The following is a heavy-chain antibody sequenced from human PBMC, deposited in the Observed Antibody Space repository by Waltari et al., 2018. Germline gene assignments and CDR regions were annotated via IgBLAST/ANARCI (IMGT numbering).Heavy chain of an antibody. CDR2: SIPIFGKA. J-gene: IGHJ3*02. D-gene: IGHD1-26*01. Sequence: QVQLVQSGAEVKKPGSSVKVSCKASGGTFSSYAISWVRQTPGQGLEWMGRSIPIFGKANYEQKIQGRVTITADKSTSTAYMELSSLRTEDTAVYYGARRVGATSGSWAFDIWGQGTMVTVSS. V-gene: IGHV1-69*02. CDR3: ARRVGATSGSWAFDI. CDR1: GGTFSSYA.